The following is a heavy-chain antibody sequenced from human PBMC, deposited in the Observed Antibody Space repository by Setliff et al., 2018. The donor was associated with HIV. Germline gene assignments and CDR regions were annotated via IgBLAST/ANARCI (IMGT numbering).Heavy chain of an antibody. CDR3: ARGIYTGYDHFDY. CDR1: GFTFSSYS. D-gene: IGHD5-12*01. Sequence: LRLSCAASGFTFSSYSMNWVRQAPGKGLEWVSSISSISTYIYYADSVKGRFTISRDNAKNSLYLQMNSLRAEDTAVYYCARGIYTGYDHFDYWGQGTLVTVSS. V-gene: IGHV3-21*01. J-gene: IGHJ4*02. CDR2: ISSISTYI.